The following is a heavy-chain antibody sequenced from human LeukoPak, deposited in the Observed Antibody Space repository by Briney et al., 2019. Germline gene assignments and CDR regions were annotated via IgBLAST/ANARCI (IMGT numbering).Heavy chain of an antibody. CDR3: ARSHSYSFDY. D-gene: IGHD1-26*01. Sequence: SQTLSLTCGISGDSVSSNSAGWHWIRQSPSRGLEWLGKTYYRSKWYSDYGVSVKTRISINPDTSKSQFSLQLNSVTPEDTAVYYCARSHSYSFDYWGQGTLVTVSS. V-gene: IGHV6-1*01. CDR1: GDSVSSNSAG. J-gene: IGHJ4*02. CDR2: TYYRSKWYS.